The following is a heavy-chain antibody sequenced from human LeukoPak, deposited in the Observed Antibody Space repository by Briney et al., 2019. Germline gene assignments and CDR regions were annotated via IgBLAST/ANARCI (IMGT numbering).Heavy chain of an antibody. CDR2: IRYDGSNK. V-gene: IGHV3-30*02. J-gene: IGHJ5*02. CDR1: GFTFSSYG. CDR3: VKDPSSSWYNWFDP. D-gene: IGHD6-13*01. Sequence: SGGSLRLSCAASGFTFSSYGMHWVRQAPGKGLEWVAFIRYDGSNKYYADPVKGRFTISRDNSKNTLYLQMNSLRAEDTAVYYCVKDPSSSWYNWFDPWGQGTLVTVSS.